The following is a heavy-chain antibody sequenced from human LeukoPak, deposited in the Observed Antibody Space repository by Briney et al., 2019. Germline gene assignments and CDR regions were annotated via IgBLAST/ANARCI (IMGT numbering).Heavy chain of an antibody. D-gene: IGHD6-6*01. CDR2: INSGGTNT. CDR3: ARGPNSNWSGLDF. Sequence: GGSLRLSCAASGFTFNTYAMTYFRQAPGKGLEWVSSINSGGTNTYYADSVKGRFTISRDNSENTLYLQMNSLRAEDTAVYYCARGPNSNWSGLDFWGQGTLLTVSS. J-gene: IGHJ4*02. CDR1: GFTFNTYA. V-gene: IGHV3-23*01.